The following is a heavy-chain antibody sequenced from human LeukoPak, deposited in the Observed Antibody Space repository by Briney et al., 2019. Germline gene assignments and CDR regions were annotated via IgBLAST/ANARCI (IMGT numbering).Heavy chain of an antibody. D-gene: IGHD3-10*01. J-gene: IGHJ6*02. CDR1: GYTFTGYY. Sequence: ASVKVSCKASGYTFTGYYMHWVRQAPGQGLEWMGWINPNSGGTNYAQKFQGWVTMTRDTSISTAYMELSRLRSDDTAVYYCARETGTGYYYGMDVWGQGTTVTVSS. V-gene: IGHV1-2*04. CDR2: INPNSGGT. CDR3: ARETGTGYYYGMDV.